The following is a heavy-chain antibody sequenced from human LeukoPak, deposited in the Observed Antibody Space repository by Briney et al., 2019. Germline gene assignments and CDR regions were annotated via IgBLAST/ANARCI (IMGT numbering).Heavy chain of an antibody. V-gene: IGHV3-21*01. CDR3: ARGCYYDSSGYSLDQH. CDR2: ISSSSSYK. CDR1: GFTFSSYS. D-gene: IGHD3-22*01. J-gene: IGHJ1*01. Sequence: PGGSLRLSCAASGFTFSSYSMNWVRQAPGKGLEWVSSISSSSSYKYYADSVKGRFTISRDNAKNSPYMQMNSPKGEHTTVYYSARGCYYDSSGYSLDQHWGQGTLVTVSS.